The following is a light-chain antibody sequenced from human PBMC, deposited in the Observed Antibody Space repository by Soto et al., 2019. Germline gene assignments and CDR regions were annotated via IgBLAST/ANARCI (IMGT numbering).Light chain of an antibody. CDR2: HAS. CDR1: QSVSTK. CDR3: QQYNNWPPWT. Sequence: EIVMTQSPATLSVSPGERATLSCRASQSVSTKLAWYQQKPGQAPRLLIYHASTRAAGIPARFSGSGSGTEFTLTISSLQSEDFAVYHCQQYNNWPPWTFGQGTKVEIK. V-gene: IGKV3D-15*01. J-gene: IGKJ1*01.